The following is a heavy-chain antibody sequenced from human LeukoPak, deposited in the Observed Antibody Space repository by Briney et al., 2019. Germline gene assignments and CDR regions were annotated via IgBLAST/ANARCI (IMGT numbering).Heavy chain of an antibody. CDR1: GYRFTSFG. Sequence: ASVKVSCKASGYRFTSFGISWVRQAPGQGLEWMGWISAYNGNTNYAQKLQGRVTFTRDTSASTAYMELSSLRSEDTAVYYCARGPHSSGWYHADVWGQGTTVTVSS. V-gene: IGHV1-18*01. CDR3: ARGPHSSGWYHADV. CDR2: ISAYNGNT. J-gene: IGHJ6*02. D-gene: IGHD6-19*01.